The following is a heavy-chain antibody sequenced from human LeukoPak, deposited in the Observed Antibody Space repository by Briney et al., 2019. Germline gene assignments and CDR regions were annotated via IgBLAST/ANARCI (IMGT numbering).Heavy chain of an antibody. CDR3: ARDWVVISYGMDV. J-gene: IGHJ6*02. CDR2: INAGNGNT. Sequence: ASVKVSCKASGYTFTSYAMHWVRQAPGQRLEWMGWINAGNGNTKYSQKFQGRVTMTRDTSISTAYMELSRLRSDDTAVYYCARDWVVISYGMDVWGQGTTVTVSS. D-gene: IGHD3-22*01. CDR1: GYTFTSYA. V-gene: IGHV1-3*01.